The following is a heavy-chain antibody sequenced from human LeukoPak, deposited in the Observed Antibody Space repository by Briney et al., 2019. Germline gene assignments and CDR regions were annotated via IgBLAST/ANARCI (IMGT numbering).Heavy chain of an antibody. Sequence: GGSLRLSCAASGFTFSSYGMHWVRQAPGKGLEWVAVIWYDGSNKYYADSVKGRFTISRDNSKNTLYLQMNSLRAEDTAVYCCARRAAAGQYYFDYWGQETLVTVSS. CDR3: ARRAAAGQYYFDY. V-gene: IGHV3-33*01. D-gene: IGHD6-13*01. CDR1: GFTFSSYG. J-gene: IGHJ4*02. CDR2: IWYDGSNK.